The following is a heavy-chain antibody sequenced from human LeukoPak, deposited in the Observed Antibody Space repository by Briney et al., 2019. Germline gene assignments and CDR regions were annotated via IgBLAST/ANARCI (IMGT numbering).Heavy chain of an antibody. V-gene: IGHV3-23*01. J-gene: IGHJ4*02. D-gene: IGHD5-18*01. Sequence: GSLRLSCAASGFTFINYAMTWVRQAPGKGLEWVSAISAGGGSTYYADSVKGRFTISRDNSKNTLYLQMNSLRAEDTAVYYCAKLQLTVQLWFNFDYWGQGTLVTVSS. CDR2: ISAGGGST. CDR1: GFTFINYA. CDR3: AKLQLTVQLWFNFDY.